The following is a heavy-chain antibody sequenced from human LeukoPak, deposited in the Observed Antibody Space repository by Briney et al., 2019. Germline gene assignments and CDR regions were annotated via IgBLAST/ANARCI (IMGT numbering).Heavy chain of an antibody. Sequence: GGSLRLSCAASGFTFSSYAMSWVRQAPGKGLEWVSAISGSGGSTYYADSVKGPFTISRDNSKNTLYLQMKSLGAEDTAVYYWAKDPVRGVGATSGDYWAQGTLVSVPS. V-gene: IGHV3-23*01. D-gene: IGHD1-26*01. CDR3: AKDPVRGVGATSGDY. CDR1: GFTFSSYA. CDR2: ISGSGGST. J-gene: IGHJ4*02.